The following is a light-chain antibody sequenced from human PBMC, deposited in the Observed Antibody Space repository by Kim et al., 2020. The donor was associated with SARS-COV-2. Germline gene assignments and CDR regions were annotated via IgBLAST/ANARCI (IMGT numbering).Light chain of an antibody. Sequence: SYELTQPPSVSVSPGQTASITCSRDKLGDKYACWYQQKAGQSPVLVIYQDSKRPSGIPERFSGSNSGNTATLTISGTQAMDEADYYCQAWDSSTTWVFGGGTQLTVL. CDR2: QDS. V-gene: IGLV3-1*01. J-gene: IGLJ3*02. CDR1: KLGDKY. CDR3: QAWDSSTTWV.